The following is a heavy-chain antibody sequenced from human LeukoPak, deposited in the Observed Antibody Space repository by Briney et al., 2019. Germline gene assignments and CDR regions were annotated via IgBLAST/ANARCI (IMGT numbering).Heavy chain of an antibody. D-gene: IGHD1-26*01. CDR2: FDPEDGET. Sequence: SVKVSCKVSGYILTELSMHWVRQAPGKGLEWMGGFDPEDGETIYAQKFQGRVTMTEDTSTDTAYMELNSLRSEDTAVYYCATDLHRIVGATLLDYWGQGALVTVSS. CDR3: ATDLHRIVGATLLDY. V-gene: IGHV1-24*01. J-gene: IGHJ4*02. CDR1: GYILTELS.